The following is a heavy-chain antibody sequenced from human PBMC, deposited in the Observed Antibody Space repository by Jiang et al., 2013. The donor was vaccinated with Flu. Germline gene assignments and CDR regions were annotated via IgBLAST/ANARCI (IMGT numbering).Heavy chain of an antibody. CDR3: TTHPEILERRPDYYYYYGMDV. CDR2: IKSKTDGGTT. CDR1: GFTFSNAW. V-gene: IGHV3-15*01. D-gene: IGHD1-1*01. J-gene: IGHJ6*02. Sequence: QLLESGGGLVKPGGSLRLSCAASGFTFSNAWMSWVRQAPGKGLEWVGRIKSKTDGGTTDYAAPVKGRFTISRDDSKNTLYLQMNSLKTEDTAVYYCTTHPEILERRPDYYYYYGMDVWGQGTTVTVSS.